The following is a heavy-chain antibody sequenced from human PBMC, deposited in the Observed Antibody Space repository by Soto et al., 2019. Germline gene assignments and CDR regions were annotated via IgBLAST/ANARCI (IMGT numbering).Heavy chain of an antibody. CDR2: IKSKTDGGTT. Sequence: EVQLVASGGGLVKPGGSLRLSCAASGFTFSNAWMSWVRQAPGKRLEWVGRIKSKTDGGTTDYAAAVKGRFTISRDDSKNTLSLQMNSLKTVDTGVYYCTTPRSQQLVGNDAFDIWGQGTMVTVSS. D-gene: IGHD6-13*01. CDR3: TTPRSQQLVGNDAFDI. V-gene: IGHV3-15*01. J-gene: IGHJ3*02. CDR1: GFTFSNAW.